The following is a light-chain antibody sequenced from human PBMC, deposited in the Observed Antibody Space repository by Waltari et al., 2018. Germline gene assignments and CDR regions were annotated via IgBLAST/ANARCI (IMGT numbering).Light chain of an antibody. CDR1: QNVLYSPNNNNY. Sequence: DVVMTQSPDSLAVSLGERVTINCKSSQNVLYSPNNNNYFAWYQQKPGQPPKLLIYWASNRVSGVPDRFSGSGSGTDFTLTISSLQAEDVAIYYCHQYSSSSRTFGQGTKLEIK. J-gene: IGKJ2*01. V-gene: IGKV4-1*01. CDR2: WAS. CDR3: HQYSSSSRT.